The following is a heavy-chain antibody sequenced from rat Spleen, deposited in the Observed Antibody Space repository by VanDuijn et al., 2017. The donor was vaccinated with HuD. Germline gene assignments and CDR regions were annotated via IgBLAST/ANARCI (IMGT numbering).Heavy chain of an antibody. CDR1: GFTFSDYN. V-gene: IGHV5-31*01. CDR2: ITNTGGST. Sequence: EVQLVESGGGLVQPGRSLKLSCAASGFTFSDYNMTWIRQAPGKGLEWVASITNTGGSTYYPDSVKGRFTISRDNAKSTLYLQMDSLTSEDTATYYCTTGDYYNNRFDYWGQGVMVTVSS. D-gene: IGHD1-6*01. CDR3: TTGDYYNNRFDY. J-gene: IGHJ2*01.